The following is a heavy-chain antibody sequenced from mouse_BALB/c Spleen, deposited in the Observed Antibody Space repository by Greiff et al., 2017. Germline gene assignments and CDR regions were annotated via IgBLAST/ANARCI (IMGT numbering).Heavy chain of an antibody. CDR3: ARGGKLDWYFDV. V-gene: IGHV3-6*02. J-gene: IGHJ1*01. CDR2: ISYDGSN. D-gene: IGHD4-1*01. Sequence: DVQLQESGPGLVKPSQSLSLTCSVTGYSITSGYYWNWIRQFPGNKLEWMGYISYDGSNNYNPSLKNRISITRDTSKNQFFLKLNSVTTEDTATYYCARGGKLDWYFDVWGAGTTVTVSS. CDR1: GYSITSGYY.